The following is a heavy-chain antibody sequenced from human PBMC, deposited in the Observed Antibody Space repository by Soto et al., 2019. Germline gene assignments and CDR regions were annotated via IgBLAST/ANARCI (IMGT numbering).Heavy chain of an antibody. D-gene: IGHD6-13*01. CDR3: ARGGSTFLEYFQH. J-gene: IGHJ1*01. CDR1: GGSISSYY. CDR2: IYASGSI. V-gene: IGHV4-59*01. Sequence: PSETLSLTCTVSGGSISSYYWSWIRQPPGKGLEWIGYIYASGSINYNPSLKSRITISVDTSKNQFSLKLSSVTAADTAVYYCARGGSTFLEYFQHWGHGTLVTVSS.